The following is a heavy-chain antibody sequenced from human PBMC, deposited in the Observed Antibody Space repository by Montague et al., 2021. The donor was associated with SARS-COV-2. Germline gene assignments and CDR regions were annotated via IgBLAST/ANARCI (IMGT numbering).Heavy chain of an antibody. CDR1: GDSIGSYY. Sequence: SETLSLTCTVSGDSIGSYYWNWIRQPPGKGLEWIGYIYNSGTTNYNPSVKSRVTISVDTSKNQFSLKLNSVTAADTAVYYCARGGGYCSGGSCYYWFDPWGQGTLVTVSS. V-gene: IGHV4-59*01. D-gene: IGHD2-15*01. J-gene: IGHJ5*02. CDR3: ARGGGYCSGGSCYYWFDP. CDR2: IYNSGTT.